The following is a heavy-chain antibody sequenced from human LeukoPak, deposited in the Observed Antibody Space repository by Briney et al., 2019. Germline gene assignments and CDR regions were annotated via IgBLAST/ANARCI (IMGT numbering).Heavy chain of an antibody. CDR2: IYSGGST. Sequence: PGGSLRLSCAASGFTSSSYAMSWVRQAPGKGLEWVSVIYSGGSTYYADSVKGRFTISRDNSKNTLYLQMNSLRAEDTAVYYCAREAGDCSSTSCYFDYWGQGTLVTVSS. CDR1: GFTSSSYA. CDR3: AREAGDCSSTSCYFDY. V-gene: IGHV3-53*01. J-gene: IGHJ4*02. D-gene: IGHD2-2*01.